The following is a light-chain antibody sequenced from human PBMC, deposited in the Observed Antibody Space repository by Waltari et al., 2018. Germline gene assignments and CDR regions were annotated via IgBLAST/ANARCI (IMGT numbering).Light chain of an antibody. CDR3: SSYTSSSTLV. V-gene: IGLV2-14*03. Sequence: QSALTQPASVSGSPGQSITISCTGTSSDIGSYNYVSWYPNHPGKAPKLIIYDVTNRPAGVSNRFSVSESGHTASLTISGLQAEDEADYYCSSYTSSSTLVFGGGTKLTVL. J-gene: IGLJ3*02. CDR1: SSDIGSYNY. CDR2: DVT.